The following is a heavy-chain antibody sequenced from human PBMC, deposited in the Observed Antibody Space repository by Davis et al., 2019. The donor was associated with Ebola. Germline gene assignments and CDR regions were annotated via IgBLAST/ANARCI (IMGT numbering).Heavy chain of an antibody. Sequence: SETLSLTCTVSGGSISSSSYYWGWIRQPPGKGLEWIGSIYYSGSTYYNPSLKSRVSISAERSRNQFSLTLTSVTAADTAVYYCARGYWNYFDYWGQGVLVTVSS. CDR2: IYYSGST. D-gene: IGHD1-1*01. V-gene: IGHV4-39*07. CDR3: ARGYWNYFDY. CDR1: GGSISSSSYY. J-gene: IGHJ4*02.